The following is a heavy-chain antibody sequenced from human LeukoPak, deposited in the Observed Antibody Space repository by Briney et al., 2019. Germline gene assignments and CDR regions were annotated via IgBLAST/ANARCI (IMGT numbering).Heavy chain of an antibody. CDR1: GFTFRNYA. CDR3: AKDRGYSYDPGDY. D-gene: IGHD5-18*01. J-gene: IGHJ4*02. CDR2: ISSDGSNK. Sequence: GGSLRLSCAASGFTFRNYAMDWVRQAPGKGLEWVAVISSDGSNKYYADSVKGRFTISRDNSKNTLSLEMNSLRAEDTAVYYCAKDRGYSYDPGDYWGQGTLVTVSS. V-gene: IGHV3-30-3*01.